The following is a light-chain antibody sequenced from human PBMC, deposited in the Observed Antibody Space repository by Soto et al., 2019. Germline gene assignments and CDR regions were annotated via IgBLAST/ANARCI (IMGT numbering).Light chain of an antibody. CDR2: AAS. CDR3: QQYNSYSRT. J-gene: IGKJ1*01. Sequence: DIQMTQSPSSLSASVGDRVTITCRASQSVSSFLNWYQQKPGKAPNLLIYAASSLQSGVPSRFRGSGSGTDFTLTISSLQPEDFATYYCQQYNSYSRTFGQGTKV. V-gene: IGKV1-39*01. CDR1: QSVSSF.